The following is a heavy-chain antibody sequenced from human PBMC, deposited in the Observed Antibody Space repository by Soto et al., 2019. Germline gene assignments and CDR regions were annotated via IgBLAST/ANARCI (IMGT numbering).Heavy chain of an antibody. CDR1: GFTFSSYS. CDR2: ISSSSSYI. D-gene: IGHD2-15*01. CDR3: ARDPFYGGSTIQH. J-gene: IGHJ1*01. Sequence: PGGSLRLSCAASGFTFSSYSMNWVCQAPGKGLEWVSSISSSSSYIYYADSVKGRFTISRDNAKNSLYLQMNSLRAEDTAVYYCARDPFYGGSTIQHWGQGTVVTVSS. V-gene: IGHV3-21*01.